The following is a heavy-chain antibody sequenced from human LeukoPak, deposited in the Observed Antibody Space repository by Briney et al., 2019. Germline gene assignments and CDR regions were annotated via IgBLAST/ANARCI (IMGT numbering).Heavy chain of an antibody. CDR1: GGTFSSYG. CDR2: IIPIFGTA. J-gene: IGHJ4*02. D-gene: IGHD3-22*01. Sequence: ASVKVSCKASGGTFSSYGISWVRQAPGQGLEWMGGIIPIFGTANYAQKFQGRVTITADESTSTAYMELSSLRSEDTAVYYCASGVYYDSSGYPFEYWGQGTLVTVSS. CDR3: ASGVYYDSSGYPFEY. V-gene: IGHV1-69*13.